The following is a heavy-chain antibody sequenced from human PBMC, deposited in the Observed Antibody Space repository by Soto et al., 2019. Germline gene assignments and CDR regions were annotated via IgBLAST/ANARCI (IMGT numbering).Heavy chain of an antibody. CDR1: GGSISSGGYY. D-gene: IGHD6-6*01. Sequence: QVQLQESGPGLVKPSQTLSLTCTVSGGSISSGGYYWSWIRQHPGKGLERIGYIYYSGSTYYNPSLKSRVTISVDTSKNQFSLKLSSVTAADTAVYYCAREGVSIAARTFDYWGQGTLVTVSS. CDR2: IYYSGST. V-gene: IGHV4-31*03. J-gene: IGHJ4*02. CDR3: AREGVSIAARTFDY.